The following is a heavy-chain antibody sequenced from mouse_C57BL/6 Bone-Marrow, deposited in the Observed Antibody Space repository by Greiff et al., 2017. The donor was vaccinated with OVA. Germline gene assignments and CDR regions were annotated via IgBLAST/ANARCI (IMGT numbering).Heavy chain of an antibody. J-gene: IGHJ2*01. CDR3: ARQARRIYDGPLFDY. V-gene: IGHV2-6-1*01. CDR1: GFSLTSYG. Sequence: VMLVESGPGLVAPSQSLSITCTVSGFSLTSYGVHWVRQPPGKGLEWLVVIWSDGSTTYNSALNSRLSISKDNSKSQVFLKMNSLQTDDTAMYYCARQARRIYDGPLFDYWGQGTTLTVSS. CDR2: IWSDGST. D-gene: IGHD2-3*01.